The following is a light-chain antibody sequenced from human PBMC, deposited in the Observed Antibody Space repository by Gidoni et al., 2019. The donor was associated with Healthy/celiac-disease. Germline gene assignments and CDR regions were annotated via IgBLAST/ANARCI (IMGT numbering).Light chain of an antibody. Sequence: EIVMTQSPATLSVSPGERDTLSCRASQSVSSNLAWYQQKPGQAPRLLIYGASTRATGIPARFSGSGSVPEFTLSIRRLHSEDFAVYYCQQSNNWPPLTFXGXTKVXLK. CDR2: GAS. CDR3: QQSNNWPPLT. V-gene: IGKV3-15*01. CDR1: QSVSSN. J-gene: IGKJ4*01.